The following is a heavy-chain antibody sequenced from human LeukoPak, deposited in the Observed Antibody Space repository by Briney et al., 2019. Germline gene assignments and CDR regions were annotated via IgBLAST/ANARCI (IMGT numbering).Heavy chain of an antibody. CDR3: ARIPGRYGSGTRRAYYYGMDV. D-gene: IGHD3-10*01. Sequence: PSETLSLTCTVSGGSISSSGSYWGWIRQPPGKGLEWIGEINHSGSTNYNPSLKSRVTISVDTSKNQFSLKLNSVTAADTAVYYCARIPGRYGSGTRRAYYYGMDVWGQGTTVTVSS. CDR2: INHSGST. J-gene: IGHJ6*02. CDR1: GGSISSSGSY. V-gene: IGHV4-39*07.